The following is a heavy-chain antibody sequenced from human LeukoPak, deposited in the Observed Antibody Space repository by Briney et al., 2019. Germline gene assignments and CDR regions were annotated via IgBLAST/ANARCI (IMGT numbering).Heavy chain of an antibody. CDR3: TILGYTYGRFDY. V-gene: IGHV3-15*01. CDR1: GFTFSDAW. CDR2: IKSKTDGGTT. J-gene: IGHJ4*02. Sequence: GGSLRLSCAASGFTFSDAWMSWVRQAPGKGLEWVGRIKSKTDGGTTDYAAPVKGRITTSRDDSKNTLYLQMNSLKTEDTAVYYCTILGYTYGRFDYWGQGTLVTVSS. D-gene: IGHD5-18*01.